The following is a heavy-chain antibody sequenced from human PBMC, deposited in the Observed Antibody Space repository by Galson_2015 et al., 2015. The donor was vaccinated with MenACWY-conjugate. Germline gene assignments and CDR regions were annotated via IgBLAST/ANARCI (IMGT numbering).Heavy chain of an antibody. Sequence: TWYADSVKGRFTISRDNSKNTVNLQMNSLRAEDTAVYYCAKEGGYYFDSSGSPPFDYWGQGTLVTVSS. V-gene: IGHV3-23*01. CDR3: AKEGGYYFDSSGSPPFDY. J-gene: IGHJ4*02. D-gene: IGHD3-22*01. CDR2: T.